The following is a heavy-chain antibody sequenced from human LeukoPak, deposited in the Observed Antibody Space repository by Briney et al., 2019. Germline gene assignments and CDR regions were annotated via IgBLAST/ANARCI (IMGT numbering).Heavy chain of an antibody. J-gene: IGHJ4*02. CDR2: ISYDGSTK. CDR1: GFTFSSYA. V-gene: IGHV3-30*04. Sequence: GGSLRLSCAASGFTFSSYAIHWVRQAPGKGLEWVALISYDGSTKYSTDSVKGRFTISRDNSKNTLYLQMNSLRPENTAVYYCAGHFGAWHYFDYWGQGTLVTVSS. CDR3: AGHFGAWHYFDY. D-gene: IGHD3-3*01.